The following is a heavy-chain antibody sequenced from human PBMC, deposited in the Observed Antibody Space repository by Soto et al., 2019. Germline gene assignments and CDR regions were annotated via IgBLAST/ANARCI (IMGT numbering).Heavy chain of an antibody. CDR2: LYGDGNP. V-gene: IGHV3-53*01. CDR3: SRATWMDTTTLTGY. CDR1: GFTVYGNY. D-gene: IGHD5-18*01. J-gene: IGHJ4*02. Sequence: EVQLVESGGGLIQPGGSLSLSCAASGFTVYGNYMTWVRQAPGKGLEWVSVLYGDGNPYYADSVKGRFTLYRDDSKNTLYLQMNILSAEDTSVYYCSRATWMDTTTLTGYLCQETLVTVSS.